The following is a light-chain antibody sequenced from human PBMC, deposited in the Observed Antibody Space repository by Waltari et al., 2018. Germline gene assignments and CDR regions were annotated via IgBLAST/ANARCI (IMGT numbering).Light chain of an antibody. CDR1: SSEVGGYNY. Sequence: QSALTQPASVSGSPGQSITIACTGTSSEVGGYNYVSWYQQHPGTAPKLMIYDVSNRPSGVSDRFSGSKSGTTASLTISGLQAEDEADYYCSSYASTSPYVFGTGTKVTVL. V-gene: IGLV2-14*03. J-gene: IGLJ1*01. CDR2: DVS. CDR3: SSYASTSPYV.